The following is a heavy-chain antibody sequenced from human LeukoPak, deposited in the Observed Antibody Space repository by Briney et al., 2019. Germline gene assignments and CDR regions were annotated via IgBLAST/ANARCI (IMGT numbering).Heavy chain of an antibody. J-gene: IGHJ5*02. D-gene: IGHD4-17*01. CDR2: IHYSGTT. CDR1: GASISRYY. V-gene: IGHV4-59*08. CDR3: ARTRTDYGDSLGP. Sequence: SETLSLTCTVSGASISRYYWSWIRRPPGKELEWIGYIHYSGTTYYNPSLKSRATMSVDTSKNRFSLKLSSVTAADTAVYYCARTRTDYGDSLGPWGQGTLVTVSS.